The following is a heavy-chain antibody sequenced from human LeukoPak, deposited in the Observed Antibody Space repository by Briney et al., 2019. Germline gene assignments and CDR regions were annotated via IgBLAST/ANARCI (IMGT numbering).Heavy chain of an antibody. J-gene: IGHJ4*02. CDR1: GYSISSGYY. V-gene: IGHV4-38-2*02. CDR3: ARDLVNPNDYGDKNTDY. CDR2: IYHSGST. Sequence: SEILSLTCTVSGYSISSGYYWGWIRQPPGKGLEWIGSIYHSGSTYYNPSLKSRVTISVDTSKNQFSLKLSSVTAADTAVYYCARDLVNPNDYGDKNTDYWGQGTLVTVSS. D-gene: IGHD4-17*01.